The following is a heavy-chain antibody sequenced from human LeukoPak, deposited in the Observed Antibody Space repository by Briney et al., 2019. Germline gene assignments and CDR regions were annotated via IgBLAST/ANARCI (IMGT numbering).Heavy chain of an antibody. CDR1: GFTFSSYW. D-gene: IGHD3-16*01. Sequence: GGSLRLSCAASGFTFSSYWMYWVRQAPGEGLVWLSRISSDGTIIDYADSVKGRFSISRGNAKNTVYLQMDSLRVEDTAVYFCARDRVMIMFGGVRDYYGMDVWGQGTTVTVSS. V-gene: IGHV3-74*01. CDR3: ARDRVMIMFGGVRDYYGMDV. J-gene: IGHJ6*02. CDR2: ISSDGTII.